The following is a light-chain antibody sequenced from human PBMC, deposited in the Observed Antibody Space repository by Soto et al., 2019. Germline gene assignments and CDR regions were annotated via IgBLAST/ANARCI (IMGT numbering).Light chain of an antibody. J-gene: IGKJ2*01. CDR2: GAS. V-gene: IGKV3-15*01. Sequence: ETVLTQSPATRSVSAGESATLSCRASQSVSSNLAWYQQKPGQAPRLLLYGASTRATGIPARFSGSVSGTEFTLTISSLQPEDFAVYYCQQYTNWPPYTFGQGTKVDIK. CDR1: QSVSSN. CDR3: QQYTNWPPYT.